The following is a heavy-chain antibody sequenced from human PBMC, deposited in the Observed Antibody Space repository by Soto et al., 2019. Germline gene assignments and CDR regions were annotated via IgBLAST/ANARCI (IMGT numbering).Heavy chain of an antibody. CDR3: ARASYGSGNYYAPYYFYAMDV. J-gene: IGHJ6*04. D-gene: IGHD3-10*01. V-gene: IGHV4-59*01. CDR2: IYYSGNT. CDR1: CASISSYY. Sequence: SETLSLTCDVSCASISSYYWSWIRQPPGKGLEWIGYIYYSGNTNYNPSLKSRVTMSVDTSKNQFSLNLTSVTAADTAVYFCARASYGSGNYYAPYYFYAMDVWGNGTTVTVSS.